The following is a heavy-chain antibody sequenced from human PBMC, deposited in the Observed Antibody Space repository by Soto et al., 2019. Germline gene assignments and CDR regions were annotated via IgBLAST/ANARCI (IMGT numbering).Heavy chain of an antibody. V-gene: IGHV4-34*01. CDR2: INHSGST. CDR3: ARHLRPYAYYFDY. Sequence: SENLSLTCAVYGGSFSGYYWSWIRQPPGKGLEWIGEINHSGSTTYNPSLKSRVTISVDTSKNQFSLKLSSVTAADTAVYYCARHLRPYAYYFDYWGQGTPVNVSS. J-gene: IGHJ4*02. CDR1: GGSFSGYY.